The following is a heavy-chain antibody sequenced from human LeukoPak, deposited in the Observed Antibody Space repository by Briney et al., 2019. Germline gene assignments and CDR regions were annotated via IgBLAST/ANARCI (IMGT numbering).Heavy chain of an antibody. CDR1: GFTFSSYG. J-gene: IGHJ3*02. D-gene: IGHD6-13*01. CDR3: AKGVSSSWSNDAFDI. V-gene: IGHV3-30*02. CDR2: IWYDGSNK. Sequence: GGSLRLSCAASGFTFSSYGMHCVRQAPGKGLEWVAVIWYDGSNKYYADSVKGRFTISRDNSKNTLYLQMNSLRTEDTAVYYCAKGVSSSWSNDAFDIWGQGTMVTVSS.